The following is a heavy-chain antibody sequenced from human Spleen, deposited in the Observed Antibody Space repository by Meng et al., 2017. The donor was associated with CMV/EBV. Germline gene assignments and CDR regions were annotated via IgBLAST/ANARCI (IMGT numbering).Heavy chain of an antibody. J-gene: IGHJ6*02. Sequence: GESLKISCAASGFTFSSYSMNWVRQAPGKGLEWVSSISSTKNHIYYADSFEGRFTISRDNANNSLSLQMSSLQAEDTAVYYCTRGQGRYGMDVWGQGTTVTVSS. CDR1: GFTFSSYS. CDR3: TRGQGRYGMDV. V-gene: IGHV3-21*01. CDR2: ISSTKNHI.